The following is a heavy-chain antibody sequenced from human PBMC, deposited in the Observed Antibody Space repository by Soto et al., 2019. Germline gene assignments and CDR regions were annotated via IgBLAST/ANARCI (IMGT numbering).Heavy chain of an antibody. CDR1: GFTFDDYA. V-gene: IGHV3-9*01. CDR2: ISWNSGSI. D-gene: IGHD3-22*01. Sequence: QPGGSLRLSCAASGFTFDDYAMHWVRQAPGKGLEWVSGISWNSGSIGYADSVKGRFTISRDNAKNSLYLQMNSLIAEDTALYYGAKDTDSSGYFDYWGQGT. CDR3: AKDTDSSGYFDY. J-gene: IGHJ4*02.